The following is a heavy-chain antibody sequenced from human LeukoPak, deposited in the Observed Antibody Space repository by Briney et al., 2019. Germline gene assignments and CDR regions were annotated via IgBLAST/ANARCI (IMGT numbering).Heavy chain of an antibody. D-gene: IGHD3-22*01. CDR3: VLDALLDSYYYDSSGYPNTDAFDY. J-gene: IGHJ4*02. Sequence: GGSLRLSCAASGFTFSGSAMHWVRQASGKGLEWVGRIRSKANSYATAYAASVKGRFTISRDDSKNTAYLQMNSLKTEDTAVYYCVLDALLDSYYYDSSGYPNTDAFDYWGQGTLVTVSS. CDR1: GFTFSGSA. V-gene: IGHV3-73*01. CDR2: IRSKANSYAT.